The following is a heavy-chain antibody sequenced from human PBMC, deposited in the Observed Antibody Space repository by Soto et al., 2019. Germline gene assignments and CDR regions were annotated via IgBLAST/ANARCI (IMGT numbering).Heavy chain of an antibody. V-gene: IGHV2-26*01. CDR1: GFSLSNARMG. CDR2: IFSNDEK. CDR3: ARLRIAVAGTGNWFDP. J-gene: IGHJ5*02. Sequence: QVTLKESGPVLVKPTETLTLTCTVSGFSLSNARMGVSWIRQPPGKALEWLAHIFSNDEKSYSTSLKSRLTISTDTSKSQVVLTRTNMDPVDTATYYCARLRIAVAGTGNWFDPWGQGTLVTVSS. D-gene: IGHD6-19*01.